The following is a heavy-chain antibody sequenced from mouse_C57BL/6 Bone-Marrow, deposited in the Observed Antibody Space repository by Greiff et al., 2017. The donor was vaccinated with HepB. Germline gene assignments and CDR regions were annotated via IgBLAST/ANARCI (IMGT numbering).Heavy chain of an antibody. CDR1: GYTFTDYY. V-gene: IGHV1-19*01. Sequence: VQLQQSGPVLVKPGASVKMSCKASGYTFTDYYMNWVKQSHGKSLEWIGVINPYNGGTSYNQKFKGKATLTVDKSSSTAYMELNSLTAEDSAVYYCARRDDFYLDYWGQGTTLTVSS. J-gene: IGHJ2*01. CDR2: INPYNGGT. CDR3: ARRDDFYLDY. D-gene: IGHD2-4*01.